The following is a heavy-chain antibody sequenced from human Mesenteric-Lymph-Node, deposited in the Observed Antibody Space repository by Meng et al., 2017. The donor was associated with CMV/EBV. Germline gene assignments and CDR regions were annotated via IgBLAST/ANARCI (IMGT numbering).Heavy chain of an antibody. J-gene: IGHJ6*02. V-gene: IGHV3-49*04. Sequence: GESLKISCTASGFTFGDYAMSWVRQAPGKGLEWVGFIRSKAYGGTTEYAASVKGRFTISRDDSKSIAYLQMNSLKTEDTAVYYCTRDLMDYDFWSGYRMDVWGQGTTVTSP. CDR2: IRSKAYGGTT. CDR1: GFTFGDYA. D-gene: IGHD3-3*01. CDR3: TRDLMDYDFWSGYRMDV.